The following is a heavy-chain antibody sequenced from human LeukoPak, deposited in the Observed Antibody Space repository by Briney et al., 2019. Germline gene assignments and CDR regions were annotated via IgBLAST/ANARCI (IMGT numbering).Heavy chain of an antibody. D-gene: IGHD2-2*01. CDR3: AKGHGVPAAILGAFDI. CDR1: GFTFSSYA. Sequence: GGSLRLSCAASGFTFSSYAMHWVRQAPGKGLEWVAVISYDGSNKYYADSVKGRFTISRDNSKNTLYLQMSSLRAEDTAVYYCAKGHGVPAAILGAFDIWGQGTMVTVSS. J-gene: IGHJ3*02. CDR2: ISYDGSNK. V-gene: IGHV3-30-3*01.